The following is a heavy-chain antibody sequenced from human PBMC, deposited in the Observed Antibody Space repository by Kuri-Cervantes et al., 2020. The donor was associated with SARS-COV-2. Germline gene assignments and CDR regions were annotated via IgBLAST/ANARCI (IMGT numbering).Heavy chain of an antibody. CDR1: GGSFSGYY. D-gene: IGHD3-22*01. CDR2: IQSSGRT. V-gene: IGHV4-34*01. Sequence: SETLSLTCAVYGGSFSGYYWSWIRQPPGKGLEWIGSIQSSGRTYYNPSLKSRVTISVDTSKNQFSLKLSSVAAADTAVYYCARAYSSGYYPGAYYFDYWGQGTLVTVSS. J-gene: IGHJ4*02. CDR3: ARAYSSGYYPGAYYFDY.